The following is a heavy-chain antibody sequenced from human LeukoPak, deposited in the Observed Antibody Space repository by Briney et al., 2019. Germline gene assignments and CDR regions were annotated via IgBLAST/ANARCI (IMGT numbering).Heavy chain of an antibody. J-gene: IGHJ4*02. Sequence: AASVKVSCKASGYTFTSYYMHWVRQAPGQGLEWMGIINPSGGSTSYAQKFQGGVTMTRDTSTSTVYMELSSLRSEDTAVYYCARDWGQHIVVVTATWTFDYWGQGTLVTVSS. D-gene: IGHD2-21*02. CDR3: ARDWGQHIVVVTATWTFDY. CDR1: GYTFTSYY. CDR2: INPSGGST. V-gene: IGHV1-46*01.